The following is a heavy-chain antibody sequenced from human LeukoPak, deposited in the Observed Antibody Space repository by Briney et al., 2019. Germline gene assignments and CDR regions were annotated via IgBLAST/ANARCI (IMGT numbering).Heavy chain of an antibody. CDR3: ASVRITIFGVVTYYFDY. CDR1: GGSISSYY. J-gene: IGHJ4*02. Sequence: SETLSLTCTVSGGSISSYYWSWIRQPPGKGLEWIGYIYYSGSTNYNPSLKSRVTMSVDTSKNQFSLKLSSVTAADTAVYYCASVRITIFGVVTYYFDYWGQGTLVTVSS. CDR2: IYYSGST. V-gene: IGHV4-59*01. D-gene: IGHD3-3*01.